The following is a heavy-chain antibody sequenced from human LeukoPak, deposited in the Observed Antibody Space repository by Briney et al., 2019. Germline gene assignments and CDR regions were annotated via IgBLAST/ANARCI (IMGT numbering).Heavy chain of an antibody. V-gene: IGHV1-69*13. Sequence: PSVKVSCKASGGTFSSYAISWVRQAPGQGLKWMGGIIPIFGTANYAQKFQGRVTVTADESTSTAYMELSSLRSEDTAVYYCAREACSSTSCFYYFDYWGQGTLVTVSS. D-gene: IGHD2-2*01. J-gene: IGHJ4*02. CDR2: IIPIFGTA. CDR1: GGTFSSYA. CDR3: AREACSSTSCFYYFDY.